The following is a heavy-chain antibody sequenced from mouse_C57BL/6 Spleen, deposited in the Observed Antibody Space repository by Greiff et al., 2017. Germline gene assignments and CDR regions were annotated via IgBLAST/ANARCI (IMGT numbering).Heavy chain of an antibody. V-gene: IGHV1-18*01. CDR3: ARLFTTVVYWYFDV. CDR1: GYTFTDYN. CDR2: INPNNGGT. Sequence: EVQLQQSGPELVKPGASVKIPCKASGYTFTDYNMDWVKQSHGKSLEWIGDINPNNGGTIYNQKFKGKATWTVDKSSSTAYMELRSLTSEDTAVYYCARLFTTVVYWYFDVWGTGTTVTVSS. D-gene: IGHD1-1*01. J-gene: IGHJ1*03.